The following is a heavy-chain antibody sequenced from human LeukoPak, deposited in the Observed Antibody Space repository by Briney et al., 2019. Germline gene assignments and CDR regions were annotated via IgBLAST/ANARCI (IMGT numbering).Heavy chain of an antibody. CDR3: AKGEFYYYYYMDV. V-gene: IGHV3-23*01. J-gene: IGHJ6*03. CDR1: GFTFSSYG. CDR2: ISGSGGST. Sequence: PGGSLRLSCAASGFTFSSYGMSWVRQAPGKGLEWVSAISGSGGSTYYADSVKGRFTISRDNSKNTLYLQMNSLRAEDTAVYYCAKGEFYYYYYMDVWGKGTTVTVSS.